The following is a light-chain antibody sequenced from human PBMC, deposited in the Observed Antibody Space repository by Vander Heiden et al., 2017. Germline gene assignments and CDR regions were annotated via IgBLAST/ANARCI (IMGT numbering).Light chain of an antibody. CDR2: DVS. J-gene: IGLJ2*01. CDR1: SSDVGAYNY. Sequence: QPALTQPATVSGSPGQLNSISSTGTSSDVGAYNYVSWYQQFPGKVPKPIIYDVSYRPSGVSNRFSGSKSGNTASLTISGLQAEDEADYYCCSYTSSNTLVFGGGTKLTVL. V-gene: IGLV2-14*03. CDR3: CSYTSSNTLV.